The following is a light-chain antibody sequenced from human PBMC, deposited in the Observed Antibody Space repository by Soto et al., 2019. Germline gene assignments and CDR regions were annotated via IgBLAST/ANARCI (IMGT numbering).Light chain of an antibody. CDR1: SSNIGSNP. Sequence: QSALTQPPSASGTPGQRVTISCSGSSSNIGSNPVNWYQQLPGTAPKLLIYSNNQRPSGVPDRISGSKSGTSASLAISGLQSEDEADYYCAAWDDSLNGWVFGGGTKVTVL. CDR3: AAWDDSLNGWV. J-gene: IGLJ3*02. CDR2: SNN. V-gene: IGLV1-44*01.